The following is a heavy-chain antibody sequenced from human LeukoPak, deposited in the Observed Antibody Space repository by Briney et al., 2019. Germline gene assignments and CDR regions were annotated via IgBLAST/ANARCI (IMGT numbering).Heavy chain of an antibody. CDR2: ISSNGGST. Sequence: CGALRHSCAGTLCTYSSYVMHWVRPARSKGGAYVSAISSNGGSTYYANSVKRRFTISRDNSKNTLYLQMGSLRAENMAVYYCARVGSGYDSVDYWGQETQVTVS. J-gene: IGHJ4*02. D-gene: IGHD5-12*01. CDR1: LCTYSSYV. V-gene: IGHV3-64*01. CDR3: ARVGSGYDSVDY.